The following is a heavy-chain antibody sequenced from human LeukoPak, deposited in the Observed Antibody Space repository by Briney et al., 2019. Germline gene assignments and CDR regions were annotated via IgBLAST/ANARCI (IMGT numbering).Heavy chain of an antibody. Sequence: GSSLRLSCAASGFTFSSYGMHWVREAPGKGLEWVAVISYAGSNKYYADSVKGRFTISRDNSKNTLYLQMNSLRAEDTAVYYCATVVTAAYQFDYWGQGTLVTVSS. J-gene: IGHJ4*02. V-gene: IGHV3-30*03. CDR2: ISYAGSNK. CDR1: GFTFSSYG. CDR3: ATVVTAAYQFDY. D-gene: IGHD2-21*02.